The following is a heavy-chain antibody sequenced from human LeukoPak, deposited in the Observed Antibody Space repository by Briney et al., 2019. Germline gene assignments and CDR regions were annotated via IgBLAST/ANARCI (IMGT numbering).Heavy chain of an antibody. Sequence: AETLSLLCSVSGGSLSRYYWHWLRQPPGKGLEGIGYIYYSWSTNYNPSLKSRVTISVDTSKNQFSLKLSSVTAADTAVYYCASTLVAALDYWGQGTLVTVSS. CDR3: ASTLVAALDY. D-gene: IGHD6-25*01. CDR1: GGSLSRYY. V-gene: IGHV4-59*01. J-gene: IGHJ4*02. CDR2: IYYSWST.